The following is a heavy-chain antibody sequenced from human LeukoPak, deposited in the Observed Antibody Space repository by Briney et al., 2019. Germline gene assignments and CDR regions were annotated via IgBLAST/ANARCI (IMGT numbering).Heavy chain of an antibody. J-gene: IGHJ6*02. CDR2: ISYDGSDK. Sequence: GGSLRLPCAASGFTFSSYAMHWVRQAPGKGLEWVAVISYDGSDKYYADSVKGRFTISRDNSKNTLYLQMNSLRAEDTAVYYCARDPGYSSSWYDPYGMDVWGQGTTVTVSS. CDR1: GFTFSSYA. V-gene: IGHV3-30*04. D-gene: IGHD6-13*01. CDR3: ARDPGYSSSWYDPYGMDV.